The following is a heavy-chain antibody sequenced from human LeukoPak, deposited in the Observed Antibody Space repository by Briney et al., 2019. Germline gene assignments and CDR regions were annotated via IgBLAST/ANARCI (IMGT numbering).Heavy chain of an antibody. J-gene: IGHJ4*02. CDR1: GFSFSSFS. Sequence: KPGGSLRLSCAASGFSFSSFSMNWVRQAPGKGLEWVSYISGGSSFTYYVDSVKGRFTISRDNAKNSLYLQMNSLRAEDTAVYYCAGDLGYSSGPNYWGQGTRVTVSS. D-gene: IGHD6-19*01. CDR3: AGDLGYSSGPNY. V-gene: IGHV3-21*01. CDR2: ISGGSSFT.